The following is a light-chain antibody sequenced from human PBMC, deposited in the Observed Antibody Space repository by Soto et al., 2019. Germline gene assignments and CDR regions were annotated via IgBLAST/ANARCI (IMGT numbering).Light chain of an antibody. J-gene: IGLJ2*01. V-gene: IGLV2-8*01. CDR2: DVT. CDR3: TSYAVSSIPVV. CDR1: SSDVGNYNF. Sequence: QSALTQPPSASGSPGQSVTISCTGASSDVGNYNFVSWYQQHPGKAPKLMIYDVTERPSGVPDRFSGSKSGNTASLTVSGLQAEDEADYYCTSYAVSSIPVVFGGGTKLTVL.